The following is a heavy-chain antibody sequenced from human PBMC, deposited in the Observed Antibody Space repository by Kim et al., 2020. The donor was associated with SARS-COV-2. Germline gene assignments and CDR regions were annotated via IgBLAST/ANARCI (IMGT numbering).Heavy chain of an antibody. D-gene: IGHD3-16*01. V-gene: IGHV3-23*01. Sequence: ECLQGRINIARAQSKHTLYLRMNSLRAEDTAVYYCAKGYTFGSHFDYWGQGTLVTVSS. J-gene: IGHJ4*02. CDR3: AKGYTFGSHFDY.